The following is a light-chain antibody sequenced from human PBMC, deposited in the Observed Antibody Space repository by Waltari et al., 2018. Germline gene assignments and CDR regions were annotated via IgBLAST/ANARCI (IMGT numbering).Light chain of an antibody. J-gene: IGKJ4*01. CDR2: KSS. V-gene: IGKV1-5*03. CDR3: QEYSTSSLS. Sequence: DIQMTQSPSLLSASVGDSVTITCRASQRISRWLAWYQQKPGQAPKMLIYKSSNLDSGVPSRFSGRGSGTEFTLTISSLQPDDFATYYCQEYSTSSLSFAGGTKVDI. CDR1: QRISRW.